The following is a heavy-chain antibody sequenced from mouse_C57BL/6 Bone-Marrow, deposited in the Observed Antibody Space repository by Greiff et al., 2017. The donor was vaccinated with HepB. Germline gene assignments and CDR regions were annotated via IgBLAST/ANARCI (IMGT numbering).Heavy chain of an antibody. CDR3: ASPFYYDYDGAY. V-gene: IGHV1-76*01. Sequence: VQLQQSGAELVRPGASVKLSCKASGYTFTDYYINWVKQRPGQGLEWIARIYPGSGNTYYNEKFKGKATLTAEKSSSTAYMQLSSLTSEDSAVYFCASPFYYDYDGAYWGQGTLVTVSA. CDR2: IYPGSGNT. D-gene: IGHD2-4*01. J-gene: IGHJ3*01. CDR1: GYTFTDYY.